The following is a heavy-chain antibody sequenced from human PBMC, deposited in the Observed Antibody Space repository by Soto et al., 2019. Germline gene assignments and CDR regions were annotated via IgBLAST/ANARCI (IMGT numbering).Heavy chain of an antibody. Sequence: KLQGRFTMTTDTSTSTSYMELRSLRSDDTAVYYCARDLAVAGPFHCWGQGTLVTVSS. D-gene: IGHD6-13*01. J-gene: IGHJ4*02. CDR3: ARDLAVAGPFHC. V-gene: IGHV1-18*01.